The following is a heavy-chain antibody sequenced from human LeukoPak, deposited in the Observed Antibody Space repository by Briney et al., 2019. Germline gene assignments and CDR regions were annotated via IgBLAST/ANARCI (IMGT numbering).Heavy chain of an antibody. Sequence: GGTLRLSCAASGFTFSSYGMSWVRQAPGKGLEWVSAISGSGGSTYYADSVKGRFTISRDNSKNTLYLQMNSLRAEDTAVYYCAKYAGSWYSSFDYWGQETLVTVSS. CDR2: ISGSGGST. V-gene: IGHV3-23*01. CDR1: GFTFSSYG. CDR3: AKYAGSWYSSFDY. D-gene: IGHD6-13*01. J-gene: IGHJ4*02.